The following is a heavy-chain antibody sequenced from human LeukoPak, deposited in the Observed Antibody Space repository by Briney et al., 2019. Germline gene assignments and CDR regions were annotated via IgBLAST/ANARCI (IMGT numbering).Heavy chain of an antibody. CDR3: ANLGAYGDYIVGAFDI. Sequence: PGGSLRLSRAASGFTFSSYAMSWVRQAPGKGLEWVSAISGSGGSTYYADSVKGRFTISRDNSKNTLYLQMNSLRVEDTAVYYCANLGAYGDYIVGAFDIWGQGTMVTVSS. D-gene: IGHD4-17*01. J-gene: IGHJ3*02. CDR1: GFTFSSYA. CDR2: ISGSGGST. V-gene: IGHV3-23*01.